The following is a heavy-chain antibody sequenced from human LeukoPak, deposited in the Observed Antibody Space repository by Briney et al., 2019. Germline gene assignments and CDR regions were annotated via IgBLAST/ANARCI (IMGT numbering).Heavy chain of an antibody. CDR2: IYASGST. V-gene: IGHV4-61*02. CDR1: GGSISSGSYY. J-gene: IGHJ3*02. Sequence: SQTLSLTCTVSGGSISSGSYYWSWIRQPDGKGLEWIGSIYASGSTNYNPSLKRRVTISVDSSKNQFSLKLSSVSAADTAVYYCARESYCSGGSCYSGRAFDIWGQGTMVTVSS. CDR3: ARESYCSGGSCYSGRAFDI. D-gene: IGHD2-15*01.